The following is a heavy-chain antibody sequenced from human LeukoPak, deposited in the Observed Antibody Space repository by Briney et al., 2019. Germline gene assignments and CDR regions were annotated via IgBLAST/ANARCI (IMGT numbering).Heavy chain of an antibody. V-gene: IGHV3-30*18. CDR3: AKRPSDYGDYVTYFDC. D-gene: IGHD4-17*01. CDR1: GFSFISYG. CDR2: ISDDGRNK. J-gene: IGHJ4*02. Sequence: GGSLRLSCAASGFSFISYGMHWVRQAPGKGLEWVGVISDDGRNKKYADSVKGRFTISRDNSKDTLYLQMNSLRDEDTAVYYCAKRPSDYGDYVTYFDCWGQGTLVTVSS.